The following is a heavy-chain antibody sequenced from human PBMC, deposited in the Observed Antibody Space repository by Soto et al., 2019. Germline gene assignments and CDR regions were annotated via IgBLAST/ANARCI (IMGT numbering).Heavy chain of an antibody. CDR2: INNSGST. V-gene: IGHV4-34*01. CDR3: ARGPPTPDYYGSGSYYNRHRYLPPPHGMDV. D-gene: IGHD3-10*01. Sequence: PSETLSLTCAVYGVSFSGYYWSWIRQPPGKGQEWIGEINNSGSTNTNPSLKSRVTISVDTSKNQFSLKLSSVTAADTAVYYCARGPPTPDYYGSGSYYNRHRYLPPPHGMDVWGQGTTVTVSS. CDR1: GVSFSGYY. J-gene: IGHJ6*02.